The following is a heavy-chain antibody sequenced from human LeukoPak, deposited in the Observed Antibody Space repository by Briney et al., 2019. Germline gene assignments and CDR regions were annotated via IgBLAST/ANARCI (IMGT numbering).Heavy chain of an antibody. V-gene: IGHV1-2*02. CDR2: INPNTGGT. J-gene: IGHJ4*02. CDR3: ARGFIRWDSSSWLDY. Sequence: GASVKVSCKASGNTVPVYYIHWVRQAPGQGLEWMGWINPNTGGTNYAQKFQGRVTMTWDTSISTAYMELSRLRSDDTAVFYCARGFIRWDSSSWLDYWGQGTLVTVSS. D-gene: IGHD6-13*01. CDR1: GNTVPVYY.